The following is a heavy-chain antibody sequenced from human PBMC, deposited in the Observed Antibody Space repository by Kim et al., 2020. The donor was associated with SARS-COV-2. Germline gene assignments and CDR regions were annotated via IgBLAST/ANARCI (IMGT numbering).Heavy chain of an antibody. J-gene: IGHJ6*03. D-gene: IGHD1-7*01. Sequence: GGSLRLSCAASGFTFSSYGMHWVRQAPGKGLEWVAVISYDGSNKYYADSVKGRFTISRDNSKNTLYLQMNSLRAEDTAVYYCAKDFRNYVFYYYMDVWGKGTTVTVSS. V-gene: IGHV3-30*18. CDR3: AKDFRNYVFYYYMDV. CDR2: ISYDGSNK. CDR1: GFTFSSYG.